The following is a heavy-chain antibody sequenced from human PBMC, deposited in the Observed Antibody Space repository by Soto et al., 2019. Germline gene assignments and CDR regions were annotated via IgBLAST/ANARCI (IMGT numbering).Heavy chain of an antibody. D-gene: IGHD6-19*01. J-gene: IGHJ4*02. CDR3: APWGIAVAGTRSDC. V-gene: IGHV4-4*02. CDR1: GGSIRSSDW. CDR2: ISHSGGT. Sequence: AATLALTCAVSGGSIRSSDWWTWVRQRPGKGLEWIGEISHSGGTNYNPSLKSRVTMSVDKSKNHFSLKLSSVTAADTAVYYCAPWGIAVAGTRSDCWGPGTLVTVSS.